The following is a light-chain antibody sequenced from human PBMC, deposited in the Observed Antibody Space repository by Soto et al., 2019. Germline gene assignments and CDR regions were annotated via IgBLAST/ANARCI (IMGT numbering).Light chain of an antibody. J-gene: IGLJ3*02. Sequence: QSVLTQPPSVSGAPGQRVTISCTGGSSNIGAGYDVHWYQQLPGTAPKLLVSGNTNRPSGVPDRFSGSKSGTSASLAITGLQAEDEADYYCQSFDSSLSVWVFGGGTKLTVL. CDR2: GNT. CDR1: SSNIGAGYD. V-gene: IGLV1-40*01. CDR3: QSFDSSLSVWV.